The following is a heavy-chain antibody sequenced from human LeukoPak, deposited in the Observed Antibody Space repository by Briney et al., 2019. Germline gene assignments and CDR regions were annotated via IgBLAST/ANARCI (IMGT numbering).Heavy chain of an antibody. CDR2: INHSGST. CDR1: GFTFSNAW. J-gene: IGHJ5*02. CDR3: ARELLATASWFDP. D-gene: IGHD5-12*01. Sequence: GSLRLSCAASGFTFSNAWMSWVRQPPGKGLEWIGEINHSGSTNYNPSLKSRVTISVDTSKNQFSLKLSSVTAADTAVYYCARELLATASWFDPWGQGTLVTVSS. V-gene: IGHV4-34*01.